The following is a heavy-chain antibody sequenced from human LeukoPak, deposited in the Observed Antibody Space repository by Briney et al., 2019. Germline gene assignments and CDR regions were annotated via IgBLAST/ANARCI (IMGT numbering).Heavy chain of an antibody. J-gene: IGHJ4*02. CDR2: IWYDGSNK. CDR1: GFTFSSYG. Sequence: PGRSLRLSCAASGFTFSSYGMHWVRQAPGKGLEWVAVIWYDGSNKYYADSVKGRFTISRDNSKNTLYLQMNSLRAEDTAVYYCARERRDNNIPRHFDYWGQGTLVTVSS. D-gene: IGHD2/OR15-2a*01. CDR3: ARERRDNNIPRHFDY. V-gene: IGHV3-33*01.